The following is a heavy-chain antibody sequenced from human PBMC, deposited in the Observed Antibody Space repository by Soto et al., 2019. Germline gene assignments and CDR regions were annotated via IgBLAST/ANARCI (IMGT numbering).Heavy chain of an antibody. V-gene: IGHV1-18*04. CDR1: GYTFTSYG. Sequence: QVQLVQSGAEVKKPGASVKVSCKASGYTFTSYGISWVRQAPGQGLEWMGWISAYNGNTNYAQKLQGRVTMTTDTTTSKAYMELRSLRSDDTAVYYCARALPERSSGWYVYVDYWGQGTLVTVSS. CDR2: ISAYNGNT. D-gene: IGHD6-19*01. CDR3: ARALPERSSGWYVYVDY. J-gene: IGHJ4*02.